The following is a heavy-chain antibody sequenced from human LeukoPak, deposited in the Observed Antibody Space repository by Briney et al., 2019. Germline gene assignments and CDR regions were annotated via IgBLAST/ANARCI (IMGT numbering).Heavy chain of an antibody. D-gene: IGHD2-21*01. V-gene: IGHV4-38-2*01. CDR1: GYAIGSSHY. Sequence: SETLSLTCDVSGYAIGSSHYWGWIRQPPGRGLQWIGHGNFHGTSAYNASLRGRVTISIEASKNRFSLRLTSVTGADAAIYYCARVVSQAAPDWYMDVWGGGTVVIVSS. J-gene: IGHJ2*01. CDR2: GNFHGTS. CDR3: ARVVSQAAPDWYMDV.